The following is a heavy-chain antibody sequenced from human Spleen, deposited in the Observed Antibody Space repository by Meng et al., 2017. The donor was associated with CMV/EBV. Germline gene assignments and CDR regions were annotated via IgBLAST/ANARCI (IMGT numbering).Heavy chain of an antibody. CDR3: AKGGGIAVAGTFQH. V-gene: IGHV3-9*03. CDR2: ISWNSGSI. J-gene: IGHJ1*01. Sequence: SLKISCAASGFTFDDYAMHWVRQAPGKGLEWVSGISWNSGSIGYADSVKCRFTISRDNAKNSLYLQMNSLRAEDMALYYCAKGGGIAVAGTFQHWGQGTLVTVSS. CDR1: GFTFDDYA. D-gene: IGHD6-19*01.